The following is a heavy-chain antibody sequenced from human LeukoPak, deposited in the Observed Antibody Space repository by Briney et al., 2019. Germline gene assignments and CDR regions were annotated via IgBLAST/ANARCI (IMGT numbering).Heavy chain of an antibody. Sequence: PSETLSLTCTVSGGSISTSNYYWGWIRQPPGKGLEWIGNIFYSGSTYYSPSVKSRVTISLDTSRNQFSLKLSSVTAADTAVYYCARRTRYYDILTGYFRIDWFDPWGQGTLVTVSS. J-gene: IGHJ5*02. CDR3: ARRTRYYDILTGYFRIDWFDP. CDR1: GGSISTSNYY. V-gene: IGHV4-39*07. D-gene: IGHD3-9*01. CDR2: IFYSGST.